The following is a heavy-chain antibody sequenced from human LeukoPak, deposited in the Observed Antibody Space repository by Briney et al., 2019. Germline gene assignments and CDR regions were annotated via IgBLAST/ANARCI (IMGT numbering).Heavy chain of an antibody. Sequence: KPSETLSLTCTVSGGSITSNDCYWTWVRQPPGKGLEWIGSINYRGTTYYDPSLKGRVTISVDMSNNQFSLNLSSMTAADTAVYYCARLCGITTSSNYFDYWGQGTLITVSS. CDR2: INYRGTT. CDR1: GGSITSNDCY. CDR3: ARLCGITTSSNYFDY. V-gene: IGHV4-39*01. D-gene: IGHD2-2*01. J-gene: IGHJ4*02.